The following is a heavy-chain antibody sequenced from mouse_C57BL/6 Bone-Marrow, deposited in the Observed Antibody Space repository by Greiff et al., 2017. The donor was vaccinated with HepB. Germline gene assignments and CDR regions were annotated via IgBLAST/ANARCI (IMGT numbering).Heavy chain of an antibody. J-gene: IGHJ3*01. CDR1: GYSFTGHY. V-gene: IGHV1-42*01. Sequence: EVQLQQSGPELVKPGASVKISCKASGYSFTGHYMNWVKQSPEKSLEWIGEINPSTGGTTYNQKFKAKATLTVDKSSSTAYMQLKSLTSEDSAVYYCARYYYYGSSPWFAYWGQGTLVTVSA. CDR2: INPSTGGT. CDR3: ARYYYYGSSPWFAY. D-gene: IGHD1-1*01.